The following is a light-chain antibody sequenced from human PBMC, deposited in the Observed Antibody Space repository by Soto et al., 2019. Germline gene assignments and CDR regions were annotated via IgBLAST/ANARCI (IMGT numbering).Light chain of an antibody. CDR1: ESVLDY. CDR3: QQYNNWPWT. Sequence: EIVLTQSPATLSAYPGERANLSCRASESVLDYLAWFQQRPGQSPRLLIYGPATRATGIPGRFRGSGSGTEFTLTISSLQPEDFALYYCQQYNNWPWTFGQGTKVDI. CDR2: GPA. V-gene: IGKV3-15*01. J-gene: IGKJ1*01.